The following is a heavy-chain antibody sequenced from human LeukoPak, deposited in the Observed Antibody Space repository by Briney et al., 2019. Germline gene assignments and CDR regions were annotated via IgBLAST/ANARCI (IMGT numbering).Heavy chain of an antibody. Sequence: SWIRQPPGKGLEWVGRIKSKTDGGTTDYAAPVKGRFTISRDDSKNTLYLQMNSLKTEDTAVYYCTTDVDTANDYWGQGTLVTVSS. CDR2: IKSKTDGGTT. V-gene: IGHV3-15*01. J-gene: IGHJ4*02. CDR3: TTDVDTANDY. D-gene: IGHD5-18*01.